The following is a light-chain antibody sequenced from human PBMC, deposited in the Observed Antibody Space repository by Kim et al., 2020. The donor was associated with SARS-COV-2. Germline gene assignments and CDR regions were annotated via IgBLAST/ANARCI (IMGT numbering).Light chain of an antibody. CDR1: SSNIGAGYV. V-gene: IGLV1-40*01. J-gene: IGLJ3*02. CDR3: QSYDSSLSWV. Sequence: QSVLTQPPSVSGAPGQRVTVSCTGSSSNIGAGYVVHWYQQLPGTAPKLLIYGNNNRPSGVPDRFSGSKSGTSASLAITGLQAEDEADYYCQSYDSSLSWVFGGGTQLTVL. CDR2: GNN.